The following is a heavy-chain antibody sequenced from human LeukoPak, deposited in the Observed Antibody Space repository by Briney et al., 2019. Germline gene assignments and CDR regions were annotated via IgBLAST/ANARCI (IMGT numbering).Heavy chain of an antibody. V-gene: IGHV3-73*01. CDR3: TRRGLEPAAHHYYYYYGMDV. CDR2: IRSKANSYAT. Sequence: GGSLRLSCAASGFTFSGSAMHWVRQASGKGLEWVGRIRSKANSYATAYAASVKGRFTISRDDSKNTAYLQMNSLKTEDTAVYYCTRRGLEPAAHHYYYYYGMDVWGQGTTVTVSS. CDR1: GFTFSGSA. J-gene: IGHJ6*02. D-gene: IGHD2-2*01.